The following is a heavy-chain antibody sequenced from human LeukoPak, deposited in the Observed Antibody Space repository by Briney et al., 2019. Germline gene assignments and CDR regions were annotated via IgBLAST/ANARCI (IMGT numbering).Heavy chain of an antibody. D-gene: IGHD3-22*01. CDR2: IIPIFCTA. V-gene: IGHV1-69*13. Sequence: SVKVSCKASGGTFSSYAISWVRQAPGQGLEWMGGIIPIFCTANYAQKFQGRVTITADESTSTAYMDLSSLRSEDTAVYYCARDGADYYYDSSGYYYYYYGMDVWGQGTTVTVSS. J-gene: IGHJ6*02. CDR1: GGTFSSYA. CDR3: ARDGADYYYDSSGYYYYYYGMDV.